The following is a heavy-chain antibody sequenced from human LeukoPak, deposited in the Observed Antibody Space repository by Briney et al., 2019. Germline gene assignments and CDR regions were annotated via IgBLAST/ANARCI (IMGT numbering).Heavy chain of an antibody. Sequence: GGSLRLSCAASGFTFSSYSMYWVRQAPGKGLEWVSSISSSSSYIYYADSVKGRFTISRDNAKNSLYLQMNSLRAEDTAVYYCAKVTVVAAPGAFDIWGQGTMVTVSS. CDR2: ISSSSSYI. CDR3: AKVTVVAAPGAFDI. D-gene: IGHD2-15*01. J-gene: IGHJ3*02. V-gene: IGHV3-21*04. CDR1: GFTFSSYS.